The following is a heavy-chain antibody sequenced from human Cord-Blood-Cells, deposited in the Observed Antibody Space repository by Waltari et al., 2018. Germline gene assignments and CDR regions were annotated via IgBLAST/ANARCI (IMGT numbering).Heavy chain of an antibody. J-gene: IGHJ4*02. D-gene: IGHD3-3*01. V-gene: IGHV3-30*18. Sequence: GAVISYDGSNKYYADSVKGRFTISRDNSKNTLYLQMNSLRAEDTAVYYCAKTHRNYDFWSGYFDYWGQGTLVSVSS. CDR3: AKTHRNYDFWSGYFDY. CDR2: ISYDGSNK.